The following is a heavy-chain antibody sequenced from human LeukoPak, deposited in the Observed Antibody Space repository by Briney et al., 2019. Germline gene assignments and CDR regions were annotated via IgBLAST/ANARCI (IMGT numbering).Heavy chain of an antibody. CDR3: ATGPRNDP. J-gene: IGHJ5*02. CDR2: VHPDNGNT. Sequence: ASVKVSCKTSGYPFTKWETHWVRQAAGQGLEWLGWVHPDNGNTYYAQMFRGRVTMSRDTSTNTAYRELSGLRSNDTAVYFCATGPRNDPWGQGTLVTVSS. V-gene: IGHV1-8*01. CDR1: GYPFTKWE. D-gene: IGHD1-14*01.